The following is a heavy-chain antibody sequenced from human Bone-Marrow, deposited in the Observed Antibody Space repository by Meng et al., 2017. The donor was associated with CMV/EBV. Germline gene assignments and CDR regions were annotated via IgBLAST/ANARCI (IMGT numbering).Heavy chain of an antibody. Sequence: SSSSSSYYWGWIRQPPGKGLEWIGSIYYSGSTYYNPSLKSRVTISVDTSKNQFSLKLSSVTAADTAVYYCARVVPMVRGVIIQDWFDPWGQGTLVTVSS. CDR3: ARVVPMVRGVIIQDWFDP. CDR2: IYYSGST. D-gene: IGHD3-10*01. V-gene: IGHV4-39*07. CDR1: SSSSSSYY. J-gene: IGHJ5*02.